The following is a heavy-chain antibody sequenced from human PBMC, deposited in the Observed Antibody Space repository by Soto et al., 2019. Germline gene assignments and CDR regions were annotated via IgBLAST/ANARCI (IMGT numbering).Heavy chain of an antibody. CDR1: RFSFSTYG. D-gene: IGHD6-19*01. Sequence: GGSLRLSFAASRFSFSTYGMPWVGQAPGKGLDGVATISYNGNNHYYADSVKGRFTISRDNSKDTLYLQMNSLRAEDTAVDYCAKDAEWLVPKYYYGLDFWGQGNTVTVSS. J-gene: IGHJ6*02. CDR3: AKDAEWLVPKYYYGLDF. V-gene: IGHV3-30*18. CDR2: ISYNGNNH.